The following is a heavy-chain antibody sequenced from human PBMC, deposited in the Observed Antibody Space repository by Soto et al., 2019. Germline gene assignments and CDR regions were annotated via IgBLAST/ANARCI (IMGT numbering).Heavy chain of an antibody. D-gene: IGHD2-15*01. V-gene: IGHV3-23*01. CDR2: IGGSGGTT. J-gene: IGHJ6*02. Sequence: EVQLLESGGGLVQPGGSLRLSCAASGFTFSRFAMNWVRQAPGKGLEWVSGIGGSGGTTYYADSVKGRFTISRDNSKNTLFLQMNSLRVEDTAVYYCAKDSLGDYYYYGLDVWGQGTTVTVSS. CDR3: AKDSLGDYYYYGLDV. CDR1: GFTFSRFA.